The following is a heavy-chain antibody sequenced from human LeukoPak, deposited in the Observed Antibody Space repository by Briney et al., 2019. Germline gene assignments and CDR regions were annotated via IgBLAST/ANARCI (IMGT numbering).Heavy chain of an antibody. J-gene: IGHJ5*02. V-gene: IGHV3-23*01. CDR3: ARESSSWFDP. Sequence: GGSLRLSCAASGFTLSSYAMSWVRQAPGKGLEWVSLISGNAGSTYYADSVKGRFTISRDITKNTLYLQMNSLRAEDTAVYYCARESSSWFDPWGQGTLVTVSS. CDR1: GFTLSSYA. CDR2: ISGNAGST. D-gene: IGHD1-7*01.